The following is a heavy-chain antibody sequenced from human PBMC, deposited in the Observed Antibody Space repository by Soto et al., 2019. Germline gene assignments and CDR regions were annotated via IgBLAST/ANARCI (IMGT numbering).Heavy chain of an antibody. CDR2: IYYSGNT. CDR3: ARVRTVFDY. Sequence: PSETLSLTCTVSGGSIGTNYHYWGWVRQPPGRGLEWIANIYYSGNTNYAPSLKSRVTISADRSNNQFSLNLSSVTAADAAVYYCARVRTVFDYWGQGILVTVSS. CDR1: GGSIGTNYHY. V-gene: IGHV4-61*05. D-gene: IGHD1-1*01. J-gene: IGHJ4*02.